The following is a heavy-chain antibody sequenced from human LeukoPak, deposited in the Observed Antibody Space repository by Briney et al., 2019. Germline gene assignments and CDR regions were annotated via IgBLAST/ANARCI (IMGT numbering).Heavy chain of an antibody. Sequence: GGALRLSCAPSGFTFSSYWMHWVRQVPGEGLVWVSRITSEGSSTSYADSVKGRFTISRDNAKNTLYLQMNSLRAQDTAVYYCARGSSVVALDWGQGTLVTVSS. CDR3: ARGSSVVALD. CDR1: GFTFSSYW. D-gene: IGHD2-15*01. CDR2: ITSEGSST. V-gene: IGHV3-74*01. J-gene: IGHJ4*02.